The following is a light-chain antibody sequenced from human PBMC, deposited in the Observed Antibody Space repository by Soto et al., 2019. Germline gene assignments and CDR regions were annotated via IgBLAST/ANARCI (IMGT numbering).Light chain of an antibody. CDR2: RTS. CDR1: QSISSN. CDR3: QQYNNWPRAT. J-gene: IGKJ4*01. V-gene: IGKV3-15*01. Sequence: EIVMTQSPATLSVSPGERATLSCRASQSISSNLAWYQQKPGQAPRLLMFRTSSRATGFPARFSGSGSGTEFNLTISSLQSEDFGVYYCQQYNNWPRATFXGGTKVDI.